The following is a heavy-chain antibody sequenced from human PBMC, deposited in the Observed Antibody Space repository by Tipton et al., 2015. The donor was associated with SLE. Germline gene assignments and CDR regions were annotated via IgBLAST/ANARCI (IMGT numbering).Heavy chain of an antibody. Sequence: TLSLTCTVSGDSIISGAHYWSWIRQHLGKGLEWIGNIFYSGSTYYNPSLESRVTISVDRSQNQFSLRLTSMTAADTAVYYCARQSAAGPGADSWGQGTLVTVS. D-gene: IGHD2-2*01. CDR2: IFYSGST. CDR1: GDSIISGAHY. CDR3: ARQSAAGPGADS. J-gene: IGHJ5*02. V-gene: IGHV4-31*03.